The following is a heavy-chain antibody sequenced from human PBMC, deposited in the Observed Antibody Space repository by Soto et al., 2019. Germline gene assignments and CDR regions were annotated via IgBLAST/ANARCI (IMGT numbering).Heavy chain of an antibody. Sequence: GGSLRLSCSASGFTVNTAISWVRQAPGKGLEWVSGTSAIGGSTYYADSVKGRFTISRDNSKNTLYLQMNSLRADDTAVYYCAKAVVAAAGRGGYFDYWGQGTLVTVSS. CDR1: GFTVNTA. J-gene: IGHJ4*02. V-gene: IGHV3-23*01. CDR3: AKAVVAAAGRGGYFDY. CDR2: TSAIGGST. D-gene: IGHD6-13*01.